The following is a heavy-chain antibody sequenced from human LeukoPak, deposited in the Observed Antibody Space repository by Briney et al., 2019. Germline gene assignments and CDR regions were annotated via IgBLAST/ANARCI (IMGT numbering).Heavy chain of an antibody. CDR1: GFTFDDYA. V-gene: IGHV3-9*01. D-gene: IGHD3-22*01. Sequence: GGSLRLSCAASGFTFDDYAMHWVRQAPGKGLEWVSGISWNSGSIGYADSVKGRFTISRDNAKNSLYLQMNSLRAEDTALYYCAKDRSDSSGAGFDYWGQGTLVTVSS. J-gene: IGHJ4*02. CDR2: ISWNSGSI. CDR3: AKDRSDSSGAGFDY.